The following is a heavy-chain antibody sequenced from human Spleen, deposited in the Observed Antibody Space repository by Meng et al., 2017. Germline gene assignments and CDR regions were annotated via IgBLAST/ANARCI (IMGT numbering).Heavy chain of an antibody. CDR3: ARHRPYYEFWNGPKGYFDY. CDR2: IYYSGRT. J-gene: IGHJ4*02. V-gene: IGHV4-39*01. D-gene: IGHD3-3*01. CDR1: ADSLGSSSYY. Sequence: QLQLQESGPGLVKTWETLSLTCTVPADSLGSSSYYWGWIRQPPGKGLEWIGSIYYSGRTYYNPAFTSRVTMSVDTSKNQFSLKLTSLTAADTAVYFCARHRPYYEFWNGPKGYFDYWGQGTLVTVSS.